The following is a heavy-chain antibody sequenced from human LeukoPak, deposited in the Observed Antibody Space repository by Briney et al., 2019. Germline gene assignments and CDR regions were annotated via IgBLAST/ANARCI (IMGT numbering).Heavy chain of an antibody. CDR2: ISSSSSYI. CDR1: GFTFSSYS. Sequence: GGSLRLSCAASGFTFSSYSMNWVCQGPGKGLEWVSSISSSSSYIYYADSVKGRFTISRDNAKNSLYLQMNSLRAEDTAVYYCARAGYGDYLLTNWGQGTLVTVSS. V-gene: IGHV3-21*01. D-gene: IGHD4-17*01. CDR3: ARAGYGDYLLTN. J-gene: IGHJ4*02.